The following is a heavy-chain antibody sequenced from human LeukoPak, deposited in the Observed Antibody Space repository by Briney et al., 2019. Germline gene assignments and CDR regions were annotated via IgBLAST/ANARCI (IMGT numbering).Heavy chain of an antibody. J-gene: IGHJ5*02. CDR1: GFTFSSYA. CDR3: ARQLMVRGVITTAWFDP. D-gene: IGHD3-10*01. V-gene: IGHV3-23*01. CDR2: ISGSGGST. Sequence: PGGSLRLSCAASGFTFSSYAMSWVRQAPGKGLEWVSAISGSGGSTYYADSVKGRFTISRDNSKNTLYLQMNSLRAEDTAVYYCARQLMVRGVITTAWFDPWGQGTLVTVSS.